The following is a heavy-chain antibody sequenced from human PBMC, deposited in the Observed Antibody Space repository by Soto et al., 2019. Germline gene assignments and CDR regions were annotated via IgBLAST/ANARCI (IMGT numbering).Heavy chain of an antibody. Sequence: GGSLRLSCAASGFTFSNYGMHWVRQAPGKGLEWVAVIWYDGSQQNYADSVKGRFTISRDNSYNTLYLQMNSLRGEDTAVYYRARDKVAADGNPHYLYYGMDVWGQVTTVTVSS. CDR2: IWYDGSQQ. J-gene: IGHJ6*02. V-gene: IGHV3-33*01. D-gene: IGHD6-13*01. CDR3: ARDKVAADGNPHYLYYGMDV. CDR1: GFTFSNYG.